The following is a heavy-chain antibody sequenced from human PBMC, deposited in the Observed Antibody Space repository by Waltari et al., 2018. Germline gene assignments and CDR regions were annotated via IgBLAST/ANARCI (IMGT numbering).Heavy chain of an antibody. D-gene: IGHD3-3*01. J-gene: IGHJ5*02. V-gene: IGHV4-38-2*01. CDR3: ARVPSSDYDFWSGSSWFDP. CDR1: GYSISSGYY. CDR2: IYHSGRT. Sequence: QVQLQESGPGLVKPSETLSLTCAVSGYSISSGYYWGWIRQPPGKGLGWIGSIYHSGRTYYNPSLKSRVTISVDTSKNQFSLKLSSVTAADTAVYYCARVPSSDYDFWSGSSWFDPWGQGTLVTVSS.